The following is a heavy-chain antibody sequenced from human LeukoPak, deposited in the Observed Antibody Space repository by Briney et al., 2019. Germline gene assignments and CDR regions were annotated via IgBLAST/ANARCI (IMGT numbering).Heavy chain of an antibody. Sequence: SETLSLTCTVSGGSISSSSYYWGWIRQPPGKGLEWIGSIYYSGSTYYNPSLKSRVTISVDTSKNQFSLKLNSVTAADTAVYYCARDKQPGDYWGQGTLVTVSS. CDR3: ARDKQPGDY. D-gene: IGHD5-18*01. CDR2: IYYSGST. V-gene: IGHV4-39*07. CDR1: GGSISSSSYY. J-gene: IGHJ4*02.